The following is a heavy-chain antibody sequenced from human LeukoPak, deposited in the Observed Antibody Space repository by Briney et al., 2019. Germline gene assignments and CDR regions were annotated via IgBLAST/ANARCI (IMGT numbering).Heavy chain of an antibody. Sequence: GGSLRLSCAASGFTFSSYEMNWVRQAPGKGLEWVSYISSSGSTIYYADSVKGRFTISRYNAKNSLYLQMNSLRAEDTAVYYCARELGGYYDYWGQGTLVTVSS. CDR1: GFTFSSYE. D-gene: IGHD3-22*01. CDR3: ARELGGYYDY. V-gene: IGHV3-48*03. CDR2: ISSSGSTI. J-gene: IGHJ4*02.